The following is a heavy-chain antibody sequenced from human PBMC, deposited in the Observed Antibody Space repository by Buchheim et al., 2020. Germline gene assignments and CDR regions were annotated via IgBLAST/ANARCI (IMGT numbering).Heavy chain of an antibody. CDR2: INAGNGDT. J-gene: IGHJ4*02. CDR3: AREYTNSWQY. CDR1: GYIFTSYA. V-gene: IGHV1-3*01. D-gene: IGHD6-13*01. Sequence: QVQLVQSGAEVKKPGASVKVSCKASGYIFTSYAIHWVRQAPGQRLEWMGWINAGNGDTTFSQKFQGRVTFTRDTSASTAYMELSSLRSEDAAVYYCAREYTNSWQYWGQGTL.